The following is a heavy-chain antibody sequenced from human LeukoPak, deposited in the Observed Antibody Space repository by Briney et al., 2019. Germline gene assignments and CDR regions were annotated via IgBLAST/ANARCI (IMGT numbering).Heavy chain of an antibody. CDR1: GYTFTSNY. CDR2: ISPSGGST. J-gene: IGHJ5*02. D-gene: IGHD5-24*01. V-gene: IGHV1-46*01. Sequence: EASVKVSFKAFGYTFTSNYMHWVRRAPGQGPEWMGVISPSGGSTTYAQKFQGRVTLTRDMSTSTDYLELSSLRSEDTAVYYCARDNSVRDEAWWFNPWGQGTLVTVSS. CDR3: ARDNSVRDEAWWFNP.